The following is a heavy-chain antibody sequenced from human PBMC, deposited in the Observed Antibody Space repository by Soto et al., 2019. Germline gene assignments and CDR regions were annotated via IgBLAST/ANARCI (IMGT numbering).Heavy chain of an antibody. V-gene: IGHV3-33*01. CDR2: IWYDGSNK. J-gene: IGHJ4*02. CDR3: ARGFALRYFDWLLSY. CDR1: GFTFSSYG. Sequence: GGSLRLSCAASGFTFSSYGMHWVRQAPGKGLEWVAVIWYDGSNKYYADSVKGRFTISRDNSKNTLYLQMNSLRAEDTAVYYCARGFALRYFDWLLSYWGQGTLVTVSS. D-gene: IGHD3-9*01.